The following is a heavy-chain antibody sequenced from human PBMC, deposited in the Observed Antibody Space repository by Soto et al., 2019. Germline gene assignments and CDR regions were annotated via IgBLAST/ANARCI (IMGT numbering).Heavy chain of an antibody. CDR2: ISGSGGST. D-gene: IGHD3-3*01. J-gene: IGHJ4*02. CDR3: AKKPDFWSGYYTPTAA. CDR1: GFTFSSYA. Sequence: PVGSLRLSCAASGFTFSSYAMSWVRQAPGKGLEWVSAISGSGGSTYYADSVKGRFTISRDNYKNTLYLQMNSLRAEDTAVYYCAKKPDFWSGYYTPTAAGGQGNRGTVSS. V-gene: IGHV3-23*01.